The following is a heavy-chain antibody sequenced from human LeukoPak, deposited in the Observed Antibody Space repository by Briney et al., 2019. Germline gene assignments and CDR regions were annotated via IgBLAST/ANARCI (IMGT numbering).Heavy chain of an antibody. CDR1: GYTFTGYY. CDR3: AEAGTVDWLGNWFDT. D-gene: IGHD3-9*01. CDR2: MIPILATT. Sequence: GASVKVSCKASGYTFTGYYMHWLRQAPGQGLEWMGGMIPILATTKYAQKFQGRVTITADESTSTAYMELDSLISEDTAMYYCAEAGTVDWLGNWFDTWGQGTLVTVSS. J-gene: IGHJ5*02. V-gene: IGHV1-69*13.